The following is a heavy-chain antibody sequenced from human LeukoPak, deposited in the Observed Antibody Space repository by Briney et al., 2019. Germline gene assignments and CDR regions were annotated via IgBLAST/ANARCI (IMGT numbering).Heavy chain of an antibody. CDR3: ARDLYDILTGYYTQYPTFDY. D-gene: IGHD3-9*01. CDR1: GYTFTSYG. CDR2: ISAYNGNT. J-gene: IGHJ4*02. V-gene: IGHV1-18*01. Sequence: ASVKVSCKASGYTFTSYGISGVRQAPGQGLEWMGWISAYNGNTNYAQKLQGRVTMTTDTSTSTAYMELRSLRSDDTAVYYCARDLYDILTGYYTQYPTFDYWGQGTLVTVSS.